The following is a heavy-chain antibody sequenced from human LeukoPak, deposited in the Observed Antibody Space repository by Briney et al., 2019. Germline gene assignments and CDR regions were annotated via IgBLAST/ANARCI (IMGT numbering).Heavy chain of an antibody. J-gene: IGHJ4*02. CDR1: GFTFSSYA. V-gene: IGHV3-23*01. CDR2: ISGSGGST. CDR3: ARDGGVGYSYGFDY. D-gene: IGHD5-18*01. Sequence: GGSLRLSCVASGFTFSSYAMSWVRQAPGKGLEWVSAISGSGGSTYYADSVKGRFTISRDNAKNSLYLQMNSLRAEDTAVYYCARDGGVGYSYGFDYWGQGTLVTVSS.